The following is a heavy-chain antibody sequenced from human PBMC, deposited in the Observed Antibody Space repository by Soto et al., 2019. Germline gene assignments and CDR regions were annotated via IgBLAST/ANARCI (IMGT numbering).Heavy chain of an antibody. J-gene: IGHJ4*02. D-gene: IGHD5-12*01. Sequence: EVHLVESGGGLVQPGVSLSLSCAASRFAVSDNYMSWVRQAPGKGLEFVSLIYSGGTRSYADSDKGRFTISRDNSKNTLYLQMNKLRAEDTAVYYCATRTITLPHWGQGTVVTVSS. V-gene: IGHV3-66*01. CDR1: RFAVSDNY. CDR3: ATRTITLPH. CDR2: IYSGGTR.